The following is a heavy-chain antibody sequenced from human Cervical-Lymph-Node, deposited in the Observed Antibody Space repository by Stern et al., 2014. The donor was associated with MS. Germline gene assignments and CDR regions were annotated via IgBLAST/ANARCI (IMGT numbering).Heavy chain of an antibody. CDR3: AISVGELTPEAV. D-gene: IGHD3-10*01. J-gene: IGHJ6*02. CDR2: IIPMFGSA. V-gene: IGHV1-69*01. Sequence: QVQLVQSGAEVKKPGSSVRVSCKASGGTFSSYAISWVRQAPGQGLEWMGGIIPMFGSASYAQKFQGRVTITADDSTSTAHMEVSSLRSEDTAVYYCAISVGELTPEAVWGQGTTVTV. CDR1: GGTFSSYA.